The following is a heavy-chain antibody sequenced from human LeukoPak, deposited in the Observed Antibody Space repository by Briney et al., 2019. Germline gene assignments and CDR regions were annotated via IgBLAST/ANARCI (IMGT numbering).Heavy chain of an antibody. Sequence: GGSLRLSCAASGLTVGFKCMSWVRQAPGKGLEWVSAISGSGGSTYYADSVKGRFTISRDNSKNTLYLQMNSLRAEDTAVYYCAKSAPYYFDYWGQGTLVTVSS. CDR2: ISGSGGST. V-gene: IGHV3-23*01. J-gene: IGHJ4*02. CDR1: GLTVGFKC. CDR3: AKSAPYYFDY.